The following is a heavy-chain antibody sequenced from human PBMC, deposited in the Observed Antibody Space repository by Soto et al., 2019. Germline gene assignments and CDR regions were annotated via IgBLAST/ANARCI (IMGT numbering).Heavy chain of an antibody. V-gene: IGHV1-18*01. Sequence: ASVKVSCKASGYTFTSYGISWVRQAPGQGLEWMGWISAYNGNTNYAQKLQGRVTMTTDTSRSTAYMGLRGLRSDDTAVYYCARDHGGLIVVVPAAMSLDYWGQGTLVTVSS. CDR1: GYTFTSYG. J-gene: IGHJ4*02. D-gene: IGHD2-2*01. CDR2: ISAYNGNT. CDR3: ARDHGGLIVVVPAAMSLDY.